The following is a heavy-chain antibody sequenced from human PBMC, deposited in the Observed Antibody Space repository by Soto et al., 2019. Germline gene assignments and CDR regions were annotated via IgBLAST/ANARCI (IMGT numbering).Heavy chain of an antibody. CDR3: AKDIRKGGYDSDYYYYMDV. CDR1: GFTFSSYG. CDR2: ISYDGSNK. D-gene: IGHD5-12*01. J-gene: IGHJ6*03. Sequence: QPGGSLRLSCAASGFTFSSYGMHWVRQAPGKGLEWVAVISYDGSNKYYADSVKGRFTISRDNSKNTLFLQMNSLRAEDTAVFYCAKDIRKGGYDSDYYYYMDVWGKGTTVTVSS. V-gene: IGHV3-30*18.